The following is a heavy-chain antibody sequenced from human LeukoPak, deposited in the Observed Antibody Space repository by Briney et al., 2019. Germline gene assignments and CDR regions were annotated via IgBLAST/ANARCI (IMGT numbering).Heavy chain of an antibody. Sequence: SETLSLTCTVSGVSISSYYWSWIRQPAGNGLEWIGRIYTSGSTNYNPSLKSRVTMSVDTSKNQFSLKLSSVTAADTAVYYCARDRVAGEHGDWGQGTLVTVSS. D-gene: IGHD3-3*01. CDR3: ARDRVAGEHGD. V-gene: IGHV4-4*07. CDR1: GVSISSYY. CDR2: IYTSGST. J-gene: IGHJ4*02.